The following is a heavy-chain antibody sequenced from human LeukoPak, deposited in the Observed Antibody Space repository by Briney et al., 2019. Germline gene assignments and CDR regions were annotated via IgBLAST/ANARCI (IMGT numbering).Heavy chain of an antibody. CDR2: INSDGSST. Sequence: PGRSLRLSCAASGFTFSSYWMHWVRQAPGEGLVWVSRINSDGSSTNYADSVKGRFTISRDNSKNILYLQMNSLRADDTAVYYCARVVDSGSYHGYYYGMDVWGQGTTVTVSS. J-gene: IGHJ6*02. V-gene: IGHV3-74*01. CDR1: GFTFSSYW. D-gene: IGHD1-26*01. CDR3: ARVVDSGSYHGYYYGMDV.